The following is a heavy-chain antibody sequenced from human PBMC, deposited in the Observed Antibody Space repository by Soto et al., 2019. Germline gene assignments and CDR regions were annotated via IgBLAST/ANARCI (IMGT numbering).Heavy chain of an antibody. V-gene: IGHV4-4*02. D-gene: IGHD2-15*01. CDR2: IYHSGST. CDR3: ARISVAATVYYFDY. J-gene: IGHJ4*02. CDR1: GGSISSSNW. Sequence: SETLSLTCAVSGGSISSSNWWSWVRQPPGKGLEWIGEIYHSGSTNYNPSLKSRVTISVDKSKNQFSLKLSSVTAADTAVYYCARISVAATVYYFDYWGQGTLVTVSS.